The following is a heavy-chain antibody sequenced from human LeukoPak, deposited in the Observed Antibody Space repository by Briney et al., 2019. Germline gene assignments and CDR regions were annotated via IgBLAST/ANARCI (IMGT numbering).Heavy chain of an antibody. CDR3: ARASYYGDYGMDV. D-gene: IGHD4-17*01. CDR2: IYYSGST. Sequence: PSETLSLTCTVSGGSISSYYWSWIQQPPGKGLEWIGYIYYSGSTNYNPSLKSRVTISVDTSKNQFSLKLSSVTAADTAVYYCARASYYGDYGMDVWGQGTTVTVSS. V-gene: IGHV4-59*01. J-gene: IGHJ6*02. CDR1: GGSISSYY.